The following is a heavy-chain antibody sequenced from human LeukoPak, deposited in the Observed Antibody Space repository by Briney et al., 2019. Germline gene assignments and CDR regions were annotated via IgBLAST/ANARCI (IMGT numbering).Heavy chain of an antibody. D-gene: IGHD4-23*01. CDR3: TRGPIESTVVTPPPDKYFQH. CDR2: IRSKAYGGTT. CDR1: GFTFGDYA. Sequence: GGSLRLSCTASGFTFGDYAMSWFRQAPGKGLEWVGFIRSKAYGGTTEYAASVKGRFTISRDDSKSIAYLQLNSLKTEDTAVYYCTRGPIESTVVTPPPDKYFQHWGQGTLVTVSS. V-gene: IGHV3-49*03. J-gene: IGHJ1*01.